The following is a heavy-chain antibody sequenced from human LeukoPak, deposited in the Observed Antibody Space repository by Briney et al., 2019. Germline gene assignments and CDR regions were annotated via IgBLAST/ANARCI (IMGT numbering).Heavy chain of an antibody. CDR3: AREVLLWFGESAGDAFDI. D-gene: IGHD3-10*01. Sequence: PGGSLRLSCAASGFTFSRYSMNWVRQAPGKGLEWVSGISSSSSYIYYADSVKGRFTISRDNAKNSLYLQMNSLRAEDTAVYYCAREVLLWFGESAGDAFDIWGQGTMVTVSS. J-gene: IGHJ3*02. V-gene: IGHV3-21*01. CDR2: ISSSSSYI. CDR1: GFTFSRYS.